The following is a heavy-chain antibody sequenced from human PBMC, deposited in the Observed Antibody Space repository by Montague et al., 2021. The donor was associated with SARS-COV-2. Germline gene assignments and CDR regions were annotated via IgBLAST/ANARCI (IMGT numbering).Heavy chain of an antibody. V-gene: IGHV3-11*01. D-gene: IGHD6-13*01. Sequence: FLRLSFAASGFTFSDYYMAWIRQAPGKGLEWVSYISDTGTPISYADSVKGRFTTSRDKGNNSLYLQLNSLRAEDTAVYYCARDGGIAAAGIFDPWGQGTLVTVSS. J-gene: IGHJ5*02. CDR2: ISDTGTPI. CDR3: ARDGGIAAAGIFDP. CDR1: GFTFSDYY.